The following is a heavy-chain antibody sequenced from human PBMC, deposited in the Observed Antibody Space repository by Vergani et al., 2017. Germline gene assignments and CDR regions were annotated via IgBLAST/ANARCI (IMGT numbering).Heavy chain of an antibody. CDR3: AKDPLGSGSYYRFDY. V-gene: IGHV3-23*01. CDR2: ISGSGGST. D-gene: IGHD3-10*01. J-gene: IGHJ4*02. Sequence: EVQLLESGGGLVQPGGSLRLSCAASGFTFSSYAMSWVRQAPGKRLEWVSAISGSGGSTYYADSVKGRFTISRDNSKNTLYLQMNSLRAEDTAVYYCAKDPLGSGSYYRFDYWGQGTLVTVSS. CDR1: GFTFSSYA.